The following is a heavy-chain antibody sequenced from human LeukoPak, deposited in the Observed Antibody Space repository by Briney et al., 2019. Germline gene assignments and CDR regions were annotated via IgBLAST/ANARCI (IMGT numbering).Heavy chain of an antibody. CDR3: ARGCSSTSCYFSGGNWFDP. CDR1: GAFSSSYY. V-gene: IGHV4-4*07. J-gene: IGHJ5*02. D-gene: IGHD2-2*01. CDR2: IYTGGSA. Sequence: PSETLSLTCSVSGAFSSSYYWTWIRQPAGKGLEWIWRIYTGGSANYNPSLRSRVNMSVDKSKNQFSLKLSSVTAAATAVYYCARGCSSTSCYFSGGNWFDPWGQGTLAIVSS.